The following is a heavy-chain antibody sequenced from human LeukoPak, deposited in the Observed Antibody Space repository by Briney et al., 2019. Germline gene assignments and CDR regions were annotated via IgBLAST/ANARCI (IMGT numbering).Heavy chain of an antibody. D-gene: IGHD3-22*01. CDR1: GGTFSSYA. J-gene: IGHJ4*02. V-gene: IGHV1-69*13. CDR3: ARAQGSYYYDSSGSFDY. CDR2: IIPIFGTA. Sequence: SVKVSCKASGGTFSSYAISWVRQAPGQGLEWMGGIIPIFGTANYAQKFQGRVTITADESTSTAYMELSSLRSEDTAVYYCARAQGSYYYDSSGSFDYWGQGTLVTVSS.